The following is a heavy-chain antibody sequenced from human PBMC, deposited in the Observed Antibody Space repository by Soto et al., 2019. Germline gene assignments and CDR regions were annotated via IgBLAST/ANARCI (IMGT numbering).Heavy chain of an antibody. V-gene: IGHV3-30*18. CDR1: GFTFSSYG. D-gene: IGHD2-15*01. CDR3: AKDLHGGDQLGYCSGGSCYPSYYFDY. CDR2: ISYDGSNK. Sequence: PGGSLRLSCAASGFTFSSYGMHWVRQAPGTGLEWVAVISYDGSNKYYADSVKGRFTISRDNSKNTLYLQMNSLRAEETAVYYCAKDLHGGDQLGYCSGGSCYPSYYFDYWGQGT. J-gene: IGHJ4*02.